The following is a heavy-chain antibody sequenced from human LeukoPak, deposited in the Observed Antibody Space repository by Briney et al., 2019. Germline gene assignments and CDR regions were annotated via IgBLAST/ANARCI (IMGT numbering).Heavy chain of an antibody. D-gene: IGHD3-10*01. Sequence: ASVKVSCKASGGTFGSYAISWVRQAPGQGLEWMGGIIPIFGTASYAQKFQGRVTITADESTSTAYMEQSSLRAEHTAVYYCARVDVTMVRRAHYYYYYGMDVWGKGTTVTVSS. CDR1: GGTFGSYA. J-gene: IGHJ6*04. V-gene: IGHV1-69*13. CDR2: IIPIFGTA. CDR3: ARVDVTMVRRAHYYYYYGMDV.